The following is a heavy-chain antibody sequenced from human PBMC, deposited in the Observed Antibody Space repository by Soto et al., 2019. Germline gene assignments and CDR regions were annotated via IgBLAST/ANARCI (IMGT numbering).Heavy chain of an antibody. Sequence: QVQLVESGGGVVQPGRSLRLSCAASGFTFSSYGMHWVRQAPGKGLEWVAVISYDGSNKYYADSVKGRFTISRDNSKNTLYLQMNSLRAEDTAVYYCAKSAWLGYFDYWGLGTLVTVSS. J-gene: IGHJ4*02. CDR2: ISYDGSNK. CDR1: GFTFSSYG. CDR3: AKSAWLGYFDY. V-gene: IGHV3-30*18. D-gene: IGHD6-19*01.